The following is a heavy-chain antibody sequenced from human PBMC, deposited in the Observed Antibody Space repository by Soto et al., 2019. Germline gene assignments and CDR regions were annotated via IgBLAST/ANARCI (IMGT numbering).Heavy chain of an antibody. Sequence: GSLGLSFAASGFTFSNYGMHWVRQAPGKGLEWVAFISDDGSNKYYADSMKGRFTMSSDNSKRTLYLQMSSLRVEDKAVYYCTKRSNVLRFLESSSGMEVWDQGTRVTVSS. CDR2: ISDDGSNK. CDR3: TKRSNVLRFLESSSGMEV. V-gene: IGHV3-30*18. D-gene: IGHD3-3*01. J-gene: IGHJ6*02. CDR1: GFTFSNYG.